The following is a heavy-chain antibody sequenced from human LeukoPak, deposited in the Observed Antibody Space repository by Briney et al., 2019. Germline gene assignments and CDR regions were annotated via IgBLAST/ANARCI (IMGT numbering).Heavy chain of an antibody. CDR1: DGSVSSGTYY. Sequence: SETLSLTCTISDGSVSSGTYYWGWIRQSPGKGLEWIGSIHYSGSSYYNPSLKSRAAIFVDTSRDQVSMDLSYVTAADTALYYCVRHISANAGYFDSGGQGTLVTVSS. V-gene: IGHV4-39*01. J-gene: IGHJ4*02. CDR2: IHYSGSS. CDR3: VRHISANAGYFDS.